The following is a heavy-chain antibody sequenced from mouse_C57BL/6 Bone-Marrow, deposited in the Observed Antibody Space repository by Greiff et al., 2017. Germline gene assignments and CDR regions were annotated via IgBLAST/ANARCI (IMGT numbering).Heavy chain of an antibody. CDR3: ARHNLITTVVATGYFDV. D-gene: IGHD1-1*01. J-gene: IGHJ1*03. CDR1: GFTFSDYY. Sequence: EVKLVESGGGLVQPGGSLKLSCAASGFTFSDYYMYWVRQTPEKRLEWVAYISNGGGSTYYPDTVKGRFTISRDNAKNTLYLQMSRLKSEDTAMYYGARHNLITTVVATGYFDVWGTGTTVTVSS. V-gene: IGHV5-12*01. CDR2: ISNGGGST.